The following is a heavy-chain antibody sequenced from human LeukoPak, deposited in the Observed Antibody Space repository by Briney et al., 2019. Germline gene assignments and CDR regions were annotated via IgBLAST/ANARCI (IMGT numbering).Heavy chain of an antibody. J-gene: IGHJ4*02. V-gene: IGHV4-59*01. CDR3: ARLVAGCPGGRCRAHFDY. D-gene: IGHD2-8*02. CDR2: IYYSGRT. CDR1: DDSISGNY. Sequence: SETLSLTCSVSDDSISGNYWSWMRQPPGKGLEWFGYIYYSGRTNYNPSLKSRDSLSVDTSTNAFSLNRSAVSDADTAGYYCARLVAGCPGGRCRAHFDYWGQGTLVTVSS.